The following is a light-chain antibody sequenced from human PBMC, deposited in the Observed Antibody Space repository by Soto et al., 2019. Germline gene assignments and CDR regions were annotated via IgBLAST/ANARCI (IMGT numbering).Light chain of an antibody. CDR1: QGIRND. CDR2: SAS. CDR3: LQDFNYPYT. Sequence: AIQMTQSTSCLSASVGDRVTITCRASQGIRNDLGWYQQRPGKAPKLLIYSASSLQSGVPSRFSGSGSGTDFTLTISSLQPEDFATYYCLQDFNYPYTFGQGTKLEIK. J-gene: IGKJ2*01. V-gene: IGKV1-6*01.